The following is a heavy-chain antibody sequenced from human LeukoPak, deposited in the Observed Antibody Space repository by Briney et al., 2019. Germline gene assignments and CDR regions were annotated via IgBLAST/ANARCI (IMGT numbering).Heavy chain of an antibody. Sequence: ASVKVSCKASGYSFTGYHMHWVRQAPGQGLEGMGWINPNSGDTNYEQRYHGSVTMTTDTSISTAYMKLSSLTFADSAVYYCATDYHVYDYGLLDYWGQGTLVTVSS. CDR2: INPNSGDT. J-gene: IGHJ4*02. CDR1: GYSFTGYH. D-gene: IGHD5/OR15-5a*01. CDR3: ATDYHVYDYGLLDY. V-gene: IGHV1-2*02.